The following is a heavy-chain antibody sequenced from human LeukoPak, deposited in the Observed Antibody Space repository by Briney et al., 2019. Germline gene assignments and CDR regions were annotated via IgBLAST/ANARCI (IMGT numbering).Heavy chain of an antibody. CDR2: ISGSGGFT. Sequence: GGSLRLSCAASGFPFSSYAMSCVRRAPGKGLEWVSTISGSGGFTYYADSVKGRFTISRDNSKNTLYLQMNSLGAEDTAIYYCAKVLAGTLYYFEYWGQGTLVTVSS. D-gene: IGHD1-1*01. J-gene: IGHJ4*02. CDR3: AKVLAGTLYYFEY. V-gene: IGHV3-23*01. CDR1: GFPFSSYA.